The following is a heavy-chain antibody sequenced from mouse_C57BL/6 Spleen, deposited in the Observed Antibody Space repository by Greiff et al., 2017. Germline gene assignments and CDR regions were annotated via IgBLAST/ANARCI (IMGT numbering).Heavy chain of an antibody. CDR3: ARRDYLYFDY. D-gene: IGHD2-4*01. V-gene: IGHV1-69*01. CDR2: IDPSDSYT. Sequence: QVQLQQPGAELVMPGASVKLSCKASGYTFTSYWMHWVKQRPGQGLEWIGEIDPSDSYTNYNQKFKGKSTLTVDKSSSTAYMQLSSLTSEDSAVYYCARRDYLYFDYWGQGTTLTVSS. J-gene: IGHJ2*01. CDR1: GYTFTSYW.